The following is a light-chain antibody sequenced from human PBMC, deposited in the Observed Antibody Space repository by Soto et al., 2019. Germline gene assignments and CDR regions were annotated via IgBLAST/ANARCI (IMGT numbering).Light chain of an antibody. CDR2: DVS. CDR1: QSISNW. V-gene: IGKV1-5*01. CDR3: QQYHSDMLT. Sequence: DIQMTQSPSTLSASVGDRVTITCRASQSISNWLAWYQQKPGKAPDLLIYDVSSLESGVPSRFSGSGSGTEFTLTISSLQPDDFATYDCQQYHSDMLTFGGGTKVEIK. J-gene: IGKJ4*01.